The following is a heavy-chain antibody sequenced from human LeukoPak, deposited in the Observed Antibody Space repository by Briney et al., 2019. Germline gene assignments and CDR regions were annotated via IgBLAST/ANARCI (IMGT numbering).Heavy chain of an antibody. CDR1: GFTFSSYA. D-gene: IGHD2-15*01. J-gene: IGHJ4*02. CDR2: ISYDGSNK. CDR3: ARDFATDIVVVVAAAILDY. V-gene: IGHV3-30-3*01. Sequence: GGSLRLSCAASGFTFSSYAMHWVRQAPGKGLEWVAVISYDGSNKYHADSVKGRFTISRDNSKNTLYLQMNSLRAEDTAVYYCARDFATDIVVVVAAAILDYWGQGTLVTVSS.